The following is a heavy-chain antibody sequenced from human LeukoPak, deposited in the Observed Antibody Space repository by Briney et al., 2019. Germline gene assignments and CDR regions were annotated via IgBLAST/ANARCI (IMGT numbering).Heavy chain of an antibody. CDR1: GLTFSNYW. D-gene: IGHD3-10*01. J-gene: IGHJ4*02. V-gene: IGHV3-7*01. CDR3: AGRSGSFDY. Sequence: PGGSLRLSCAASGLTFSNYWMSWVRQAPGKGLEWAANIKQDGSKKNYVDSVKGRFTISRDNAKNSLYLQMNSLRVEDTAVYYCAGRSGSFDYWGQGTLVTVSS. CDR2: IKQDGSKK.